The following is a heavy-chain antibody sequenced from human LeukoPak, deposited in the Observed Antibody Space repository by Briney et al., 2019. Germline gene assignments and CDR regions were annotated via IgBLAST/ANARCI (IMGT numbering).Heavy chain of an antibody. D-gene: IGHD3-9*01. J-gene: IGHJ4*02. Sequence: SETLSLTCTVSGFSISSGYYWGWIRQPPGKGLEWIANIYHSGSTFYNPSLKSRVTISVDTSKNQFSLKLSSVTAADTAVYYCARRTTYFGWIPSESPSCFDYWGQGTLVTVSS. CDR2: IYHSGST. V-gene: IGHV4-38-2*02. CDR3: ARRTTYFGWIPSESPSCFDY. CDR1: GFSISSGYY.